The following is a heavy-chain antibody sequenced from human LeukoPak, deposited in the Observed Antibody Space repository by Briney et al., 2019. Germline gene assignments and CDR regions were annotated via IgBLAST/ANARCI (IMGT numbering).Heavy chain of an antibody. CDR1: GVTLSTYA. Sequence: KTGGSLRLSCAASGVTLSTYAMSWVRQAPGKGLEWVSAISGSGGSTYYADSVKGRFTSSRDNSKNTLYLQMNSLRAEDTALYYCAKGGSSQPFYFDYWGQGTLVTVSS. CDR3: AKGGSSQPFYFDY. V-gene: IGHV3-23*01. CDR2: ISGSGGST. J-gene: IGHJ4*02. D-gene: IGHD6-13*01.